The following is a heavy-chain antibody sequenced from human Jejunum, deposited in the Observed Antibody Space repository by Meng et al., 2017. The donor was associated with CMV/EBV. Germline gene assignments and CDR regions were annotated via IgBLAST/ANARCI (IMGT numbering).Heavy chain of an antibody. V-gene: IGHV4-4*02. CDR3: ARGTLGYCSSTNCLPDH. D-gene: IGHD2-2*01. Sequence: SFSDPTWWNWVRQTPGKGLEWIGGIYHSGSTMYNPSLKSRLTISLDAARNQLSLSLRSVTAADSAIYYYARGTLGYCSSTNCLPDHWGRGTLVTVSS. CDR1: SFSDPTW. J-gene: IGHJ4*02. CDR2: IYHSGST.